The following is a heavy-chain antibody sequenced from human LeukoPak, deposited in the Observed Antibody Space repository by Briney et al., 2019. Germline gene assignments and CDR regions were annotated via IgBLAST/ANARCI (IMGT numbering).Heavy chain of an antibody. V-gene: IGHV3-30-3*01. Sequence: GGSLRLSCAASGFTFSSYAMHWVRQAPGKGLEWVAIISYDGSNKYYADSVKGRFTISRDNSKNTLYLQMNSLRAEDTAVYYCARDKLPAAMSGWFDPWGQGTLVTVSS. CDR1: GFTFSSYA. D-gene: IGHD2-2*01. J-gene: IGHJ5*02. CDR2: ISYDGSNK. CDR3: ARDKLPAAMSGWFDP.